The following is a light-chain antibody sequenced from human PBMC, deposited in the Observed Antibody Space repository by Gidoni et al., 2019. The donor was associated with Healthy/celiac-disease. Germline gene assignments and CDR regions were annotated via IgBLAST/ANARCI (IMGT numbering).Light chain of an antibody. J-gene: IGKJ3*01. Sequence: DIQMTQSPSSLSASVGDRVTITCRTSQGISNYLAWYQQKPGKVPKLLIYAASTLQSGVPSRCSGSGSGTDFTLTISSLQPEDVATYYCQKWTFGPGTKVDIK. CDR3: QKWT. CDR2: AAS. V-gene: IGKV1-27*01. CDR1: QGISNY.